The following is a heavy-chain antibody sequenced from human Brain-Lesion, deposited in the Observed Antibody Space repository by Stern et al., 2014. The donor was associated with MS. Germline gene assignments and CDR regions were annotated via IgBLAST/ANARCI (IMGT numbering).Heavy chain of an antibody. J-gene: IGHJ3*01. Sequence: VQLVESGSGLVKPSQTLSLTCAVSDDSLNSVVYSWSWIRQPPGKGLEWIGSIYHSGSSYFSPSLKSRFPISLVSSKNQFPLKLSSVTAADTAVYYCARGDHRNSYDSSGYYYFVFDVWGQGTMVTVSS. V-gene: IGHV4-30-2*01. CDR3: ARGDHRNSYDSSGYYYFVFDV. CDR2: IYHSGSS. CDR1: DDSLNSVVYS. D-gene: IGHD3-22*01.